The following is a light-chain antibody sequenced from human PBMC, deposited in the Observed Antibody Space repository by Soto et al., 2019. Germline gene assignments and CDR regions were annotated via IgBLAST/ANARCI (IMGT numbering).Light chain of an antibody. CDR3: QQYYSNSLT. CDR1: QSLLYSSNNKNY. V-gene: IGKV4-1*01. J-gene: IGKJ4*01. Sequence: DIVLTQSPDSLPVFLGERATINCKSSQSLLYSSNNKNYLAWYQQKAGQTPKVLIYWASARESGVPDRFSGSGSGTDFTLTISSLQAEDVAVYYCQQYYSNSLTFGGGTKVEIK. CDR2: WAS.